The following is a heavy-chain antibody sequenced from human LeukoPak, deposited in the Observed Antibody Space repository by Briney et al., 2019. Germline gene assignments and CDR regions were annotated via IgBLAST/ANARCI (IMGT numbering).Heavy chain of an antibody. CDR1: GFTFSSYW. D-gene: IGHD6-13*01. V-gene: IGHV3-7*02. CDR3: ARPVYSSSCDFQH. CDR2: IKQDGSEK. Sequence: QAGGSLRLSRAASGFTFSSYWMSWVRQAPGKWLEWVANIKQDGSEKYYVDSVKGRFTISRDNAKNSLYLQMNSLRAEDTAVYYCARPVYSSSCDFQHWGQGTLVTVSS. J-gene: IGHJ1*01.